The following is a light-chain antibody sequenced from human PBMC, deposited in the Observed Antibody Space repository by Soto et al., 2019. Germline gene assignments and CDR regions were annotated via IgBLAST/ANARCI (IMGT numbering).Light chain of an antibody. V-gene: IGKV3-20*01. J-gene: IGKJ4*01. CDR2: GAS. CDR3: QQYGSSPLT. Sequence: EIVLTQSPGTLSLSPGERVTLSCRASQSVSSNYLAWYQQKTGQAPRLLIYGASSRATGVPDRFSGSGSGTDFTLTISRLEPEDVAVYYCQQYGSSPLTFGGGTKVEIK. CDR1: QSVSSNY.